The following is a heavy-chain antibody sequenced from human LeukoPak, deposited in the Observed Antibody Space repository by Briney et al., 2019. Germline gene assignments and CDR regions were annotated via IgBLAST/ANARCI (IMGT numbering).Heavy chain of an antibody. CDR1: GASIISFH. J-gene: IGHJ4*02. V-gene: IGHV4-4*07. Sequence: SEPLSLTCTVSGASIISFHWTWIRQPAGKGLEWIGLIYSSGSTIYNPSLKSRVAMSVDMTKNQLSLKLSSVTAADTAMYYCARKDGDYWGQGTLVTVSS. CDR3: ARKDGDY. CDR2: IYSSGST.